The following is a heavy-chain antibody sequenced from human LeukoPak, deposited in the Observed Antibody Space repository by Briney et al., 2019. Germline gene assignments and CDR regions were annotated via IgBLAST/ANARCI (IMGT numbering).Heavy chain of an antibody. CDR2: ISNSGSII. CDR1: GFTFSDYY. D-gene: IGHD5-18*01. J-gene: IGHJ4*02. V-gene: IGHV3-11*01. Sequence: PGGSLRLSCAASGFTFSDYYMFWIRQAPGKGLEWVSYISNSGSIIYYADSVKGQFTVSRDNAKDSLYLQMNSLRAEDTAVYYCARAVSADTAMVYFDYWGQGTLVTVSS. CDR3: ARAVSADTAMVYFDY.